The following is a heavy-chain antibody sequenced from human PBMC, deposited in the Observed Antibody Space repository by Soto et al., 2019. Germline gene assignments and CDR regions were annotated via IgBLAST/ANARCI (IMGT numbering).Heavy chain of an antibody. V-gene: IGHV3-21*01. J-gene: IGHJ3*02. CDR3: ARETPGYCSGGSCYGSVFDI. Sequence: EVQLVESGGGLVKPGGSLRLSCAASEFTFSSYSMNWVRQAPGKGLEWVSSISSSSSYIYYADSVKGRFTISRDNAKNSLYLQMNSLRAEDTAVYYCARETPGYCSGGSCYGSVFDIWGQGTMVTVSS. CDR1: EFTFSSYS. CDR2: ISSSSSYI. D-gene: IGHD2-15*01.